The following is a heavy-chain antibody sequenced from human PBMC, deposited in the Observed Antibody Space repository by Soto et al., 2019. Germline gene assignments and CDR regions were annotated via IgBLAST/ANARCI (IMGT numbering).Heavy chain of an antibody. CDR3: ARDWGYDFWSGYYTFGSWYGYYGMDV. CDR2: IYYSGST. CDR1: GGSISSGGYY. V-gene: IGHV4-31*03. J-gene: IGHJ6*02. D-gene: IGHD3-3*01. Sequence: LSLTCTVSGGSISSGGYYWSWIRQHPGKGLEWIGYIYYSGSTYYNPSLKSRVTISVDTSKNQFSLKLSSVTAADTAVYYCARDWGYDFWSGYYTFGSWYGYYGMDVWGQGTTVTVS.